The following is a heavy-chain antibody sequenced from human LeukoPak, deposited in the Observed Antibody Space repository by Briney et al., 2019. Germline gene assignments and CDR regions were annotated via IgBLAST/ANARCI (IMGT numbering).Heavy chain of an antibody. J-gene: IGHJ3*02. V-gene: IGHV3-23*01. CDR2: ISGSGGST. Sequence: GGSLRLSCAASGFTFSSYAMSWVRQAPGKGLEWVSAISGSGGSTYYADSVKGRFTISRDNSKNTLYLQMNSLRAEGTAVYYCARMTAAGTGAFDIWGQGTMVTVSS. CDR3: ARMTAAGTGAFDI. D-gene: IGHD6-13*01. CDR1: GFTFSSYA.